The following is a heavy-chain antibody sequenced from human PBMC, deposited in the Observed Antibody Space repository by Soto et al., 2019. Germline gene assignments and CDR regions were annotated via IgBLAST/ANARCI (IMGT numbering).Heavy chain of an antibody. CDR1: GYTFTSYY. D-gene: IGHD3-22*01. Sequence: ASVKISCKASGYTFTSYYMHWVRQAPGQGLEWMGIINPSGGSTSYAQKFQGRVTMTRDTSTSTVYMELSSLRSEDTAVYYCARGVWRYDSSGYYPYFEYWGEGTLVTVSS. V-gene: IGHV1-46*01. CDR2: INPSGGST. CDR3: ARGVWRYDSSGYYPYFEY. J-gene: IGHJ4*02.